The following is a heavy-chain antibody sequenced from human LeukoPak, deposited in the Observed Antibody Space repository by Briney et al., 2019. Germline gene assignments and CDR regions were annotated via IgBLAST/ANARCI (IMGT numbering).Heavy chain of an antibody. CDR3: AKDEVTSGGGLAS. V-gene: IGHV3-53*01. J-gene: IGHJ4*02. CDR1: GFSVSDTH. D-gene: IGHD3-10*01. Sequence: GGSLRLSCAASGFSVSDTHMSWVRQAPGKGLEWVSAMCTGGTTYYADSVTGRFTISRDKSKNTLYLQMNSLRVEDTAVYYCAKDEVTSGGGLASWGQGTLVTVSS. CDR2: MCTGGTT.